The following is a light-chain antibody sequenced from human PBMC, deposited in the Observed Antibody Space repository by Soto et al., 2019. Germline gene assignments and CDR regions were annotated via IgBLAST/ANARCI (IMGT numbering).Light chain of an antibody. J-gene: IGLJ1*01. CDR3: NSYTGSSTYV. CDR1: SSDVGSYNR. V-gene: IGLV2-18*02. CDR2: EVS. Sequence: QSVLTQPPSVSGSPGQSVAISCTGTSSDVGSYNRVSWYQQPPGAAPKLMIYEVSNRPSGVPDRFSGSKSGNTASLTISGLQAEDEVDYYCNSYTGSSTYVFGTGTKVTV.